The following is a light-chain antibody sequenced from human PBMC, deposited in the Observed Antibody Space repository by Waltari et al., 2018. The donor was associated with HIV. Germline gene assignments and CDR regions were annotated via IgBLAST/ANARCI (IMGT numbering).Light chain of an antibody. J-gene: IGKJ5*01. CDR3: QQRSNWPPVT. CDR1: QNIGNY. Sequence: EIVLTQSPSTLSLSQGESATLSCRASQNIGNYLAWYQQKPGQAPRLLIYDASTRASGIPARFSGSGSGTDFTLTSSSLEPEDVVVYYCQQRSNWPPVTFGQGTRLEI. V-gene: IGKV3-11*01. CDR2: DAS.